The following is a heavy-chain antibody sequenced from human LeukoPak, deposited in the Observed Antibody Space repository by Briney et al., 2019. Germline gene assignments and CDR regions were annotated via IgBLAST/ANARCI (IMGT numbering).Heavy chain of an antibody. CDR1: RFSFSSYA. V-gene: IGHV3-48*04. CDR2: ISSSSSTI. D-gene: IGHD1-14*01. CDR3: ARDRDRAFDI. J-gene: IGHJ3*02. Sequence: GGSLRLSCVASRFSFSSYAMQWVRQAPGKGLEWVSYISSSSSTIYYADSVKGRFTISRDNAKNSLYLQMNSLRAEDTAVYYCARDRDRAFDIWGQGTMVTVSS.